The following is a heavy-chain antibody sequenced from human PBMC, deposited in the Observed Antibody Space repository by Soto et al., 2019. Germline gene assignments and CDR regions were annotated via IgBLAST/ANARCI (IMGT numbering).Heavy chain of an antibody. CDR2: ISWNSETI. CDR1: GFTVDDYA. CDR3: AKDMKWGGMTTIPYFDS. Sequence: EVQLVESGGGLVQPGRSLRLSCAASGFTVDDYAMHWVRQAPGKGLEWVSGISWNSETIDYADSVKGRLTISRDNAKSSLFLQMNSLRPDDTALYYCAKDMKWGGMTTIPYFDSWGQGTLVTVSS. J-gene: IGHJ4*02. V-gene: IGHV3-9*01. D-gene: IGHD4-17*01.